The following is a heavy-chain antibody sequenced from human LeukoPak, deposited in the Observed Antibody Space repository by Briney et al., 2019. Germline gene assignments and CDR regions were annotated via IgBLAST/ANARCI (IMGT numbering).Heavy chain of an antibody. D-gene: IGHD3-3*01. CDR2: INHSGST. V-gene: IGHV4-34*01. J-gene: IGHJ5*02. CDR1: GGSFSGYY. Sequence: SETLSLTCAVYGGSFSGYYWSWIRQPPGKGLEWIGEINHSGSTNYNPSLKSRVTISVDTSKNQFSLKLSSVTAADTAVYYCAREGTYYDFWSGSSIWWFDPWGQGTLVTVSS. CDR3: AREGTYYDFWSGSSIWWFDP.